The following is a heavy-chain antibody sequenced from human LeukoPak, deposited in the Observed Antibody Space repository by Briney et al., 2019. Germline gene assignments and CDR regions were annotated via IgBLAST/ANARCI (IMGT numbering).Heavy chain of an antibody. V-gene: IGHV3-21*01. D-gene: IGHD3-16*01. J-gene: IGHJ5*02. CDR2: ISSSSSYI. CDR1: GFTFSSYS. Sequence: KSGGSLRLSCAASGFTFSSYSMNWVRQAPGKGLEWVSSISSSSSYIYYADSVKGRFTISRDNAKNSLYLQMNSLRAEDTAVYYCARGAEEYWYRHWGQGTLVTVSS. CDR3: ARGAEEYWYRH.